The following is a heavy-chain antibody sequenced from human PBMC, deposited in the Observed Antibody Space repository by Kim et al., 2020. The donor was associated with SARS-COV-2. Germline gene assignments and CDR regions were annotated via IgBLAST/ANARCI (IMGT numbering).Heavy chain of an antibody. Sequence: GGSLRLSCAASGFTFSSYGMHWVRQAPGKGLEWVAVISYDGSNKYYADSVKGRFTISRDNSKNTLYLQMNSLRAEDTAVYYCAKGSGYSYRPIIDYWGQGTLVTVSS. CDR1: GFTFSSYG. V-gene: IGHV3-30*18. J-gene: IGHJ4*02. D-gene: IGHD5-18*01. CDR3: AKGSGYSYRPIIDY. CDR2: ISYDGSNK.